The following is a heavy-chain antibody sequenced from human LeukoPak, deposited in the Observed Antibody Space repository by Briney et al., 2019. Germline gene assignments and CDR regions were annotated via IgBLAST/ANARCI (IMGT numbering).Heavy chain of an antibody. CDR2: IITKSNTP. CDR3: AKGERPDGKWSIDH. V-gene: IGHV3-23*01. Sequence: GGSLRLSCAASGFTFSTYTMNWVRQAPGKGLEWVSGIITKSNTPYYADSVKGRFSISRDDSKNTVWLHMNSLRPEDTAIYYCAKGERPDGKWSIDHWGQGTQVTVSS. J-gene: IGHJ4*02. D-gene: IGHD1-14*01. CDR1: GFTFSTYT.